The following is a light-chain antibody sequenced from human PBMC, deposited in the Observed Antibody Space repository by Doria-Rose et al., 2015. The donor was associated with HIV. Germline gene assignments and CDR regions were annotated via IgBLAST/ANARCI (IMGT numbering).Light chain of an antibody. CDR2: DVN. CDR1: SSDVGAYNY. Sequence: QSALIHPASVSGSLGQSLNLSCTGTSSDVGAYNYVSWYQQHPGKAPNLMIYDVNNRPSGVSNRFSGSKSGNTASLIISGLQAEDEADYYCSSYTTSSTWVFGGGTKGTVL. CDR3: SSYTTSSTWV. J-gene: IGLJ3*02. V-gene: IGLV2-14*03.